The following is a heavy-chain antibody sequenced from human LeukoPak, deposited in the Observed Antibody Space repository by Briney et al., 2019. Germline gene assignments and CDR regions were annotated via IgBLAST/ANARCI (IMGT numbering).Heavy chain of an antibody. CDR2: INPSGGST. J-gene: IGHJ4*02. V-gene: IGHV1-46*01. CDR3: ASSVVAATTPPDY. Sequence: ASVKVSCKASGYTFTSYYMHWVRQAPAQGLEWMGIINPSGGSTSYAQKFQGRVTMTRDTSTSTVYMELSSLRSEDTAVYYCASSVVAATTPPDYWGQGTLVTVSS. CDR1: GYTFTSYY. D-gene: IGHD2-15*01.